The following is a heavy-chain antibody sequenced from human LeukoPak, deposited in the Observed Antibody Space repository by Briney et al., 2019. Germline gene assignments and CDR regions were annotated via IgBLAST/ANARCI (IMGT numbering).Heavy chain of an antibody. D-gene: IGHD3-10*02. CDR1: GFSFSTYW. Sequence: PGGSLRLSCAASGFSFSTYWMTWVRQAPGKRLEWVANMKQDGSEKYYVDSVKGRFTISRDNAKNSLYLQMNSLRAEDTAVYYCAELGITMIGGVWGKGTTVTISS. CDR3: AELGITMIGGV. J-gene: IGHJ6*04. V-gene: IGHV3-7*01. CDR2: MKQDGSEK.